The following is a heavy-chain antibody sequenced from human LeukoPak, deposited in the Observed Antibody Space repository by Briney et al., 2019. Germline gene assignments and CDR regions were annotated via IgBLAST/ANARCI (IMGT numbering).Heavy chain of an antibody. V-gene: IGHV3-48*01. CDR2: ISSSSSTI. CDR1: GFTFSSYS. CDR3: ARDPEVDSSSLLFDY. J-gene: IGHJ4*02. D-gene: IGHD6-6*01. Sequence: PGGSLRLSCAASGFTFSSYSMNWVRQAPGKGLEWVSYISSSSSTIYYADSVKGRFTISRDNAKNSLYLQMNSLRAEDTAVYYCARDPEVDSSSLLFDYWGQGTLVTVSS.